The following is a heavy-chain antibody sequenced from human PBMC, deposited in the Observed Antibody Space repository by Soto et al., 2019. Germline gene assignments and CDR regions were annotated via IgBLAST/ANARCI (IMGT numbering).Heavy chain of an antibody. Sequence: ASVKVSCKASGYTFTSYAMHWVRQAPGQRLEWMGWINAGNGNTKYSQKFQGRVTITRDTSASTAYMELSSLRSEDTAVYYCARFGLEVASEDDDWGQGTLVTVSS. CDR1: GYTFTSYA. J-gene: IGHJ4*02. CDR3: ARFGLEVASEDDD. D-gene: IGHD3-16*01. V-gene: IGHV1-3*01. CDR2: INAGNGNT.